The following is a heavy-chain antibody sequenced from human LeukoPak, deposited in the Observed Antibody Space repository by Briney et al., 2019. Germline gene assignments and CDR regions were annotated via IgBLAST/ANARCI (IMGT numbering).Heavy chain of an antibody. CDR3: ARDLDTMIPADY. J-gene: IGHJ4*02. D-gene: IGHD3-22*01. CDR2: ISASGAGT. CDR1: GFTFSSYA. Sequence: GGSLRLSCAASGFTFSSYAMTWVRQAPGQGLEWVSAISASGAGTYYADSVKGRFTISRDNSRDTLYLQMNSLRAEDTAVYYCARDLDTMIPADYWGQGTLVTVSS. V-gene: IGHV3-23*01.